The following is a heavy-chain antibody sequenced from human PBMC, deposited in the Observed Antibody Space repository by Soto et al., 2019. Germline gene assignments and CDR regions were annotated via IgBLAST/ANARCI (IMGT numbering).Heavy chain of an antibody. CDR1: GFTFSSYW. D-gene: IGHD3-3*01. Sequence: GGCLRLSCAASGFTFSSYWMSWVRQAPGKGLEWVANIKQDGSEKYYVYSLKCLFTFSIDNSKNSLYLQMNSLRAEDTAVYYFASGVYYFCSGYSFDSCRQRTPFTISS. CDR2: IKQDGSEK. CDR3: ASGVYYFCSGYSFDS. V-gene: IGHV3-7*03. J-gene: IGHJ4*02.